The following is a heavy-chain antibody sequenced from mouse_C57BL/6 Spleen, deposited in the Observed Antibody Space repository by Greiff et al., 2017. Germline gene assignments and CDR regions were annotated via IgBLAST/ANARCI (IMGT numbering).Heavy chain of an antibody. Sequence: QVQLQQPATELVKPGASVKLSCKASGYTFTSYWMHWVKQRPGQGLEWIGNLNPSNGGTNYNEKFKSKATLTVDKSYSTVYMQRSSLTSEDSAVYYCARSGDYEWYFDVWGTGTTVTVSS. CDR2: LNPSNGGT. V-gene: IGHV1-53*01. CDR3: ARSGDYEWYFDV. J-gene: IGHJ1*03. D-gene: IGHD2-13*01. CDR1: GYTFTSYW.